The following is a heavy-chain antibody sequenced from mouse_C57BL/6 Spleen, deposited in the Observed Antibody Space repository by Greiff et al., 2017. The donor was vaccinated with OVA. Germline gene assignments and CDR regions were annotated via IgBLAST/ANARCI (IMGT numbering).Heavy chain of an antibody. J-gene: IGHJ2*01. D-gene: IGHD2-2*01. Sequence: EVMLVESGGGLVKPGGSLKLSCAASGFTSSDYGMHWVRQAPEKGLEWVAYISSGSSTIYYADTVKGRFTISRDNAKNTLFLQMTRLRSEDTAMYYCARMRLRQNYFDYWGQGTTLTFSS. CDR1: GFTSSDYG. CDR2: ISSGSSTI. CDR3: ARMRLRQNYFDY. V-gene: IGHV5-17*01.